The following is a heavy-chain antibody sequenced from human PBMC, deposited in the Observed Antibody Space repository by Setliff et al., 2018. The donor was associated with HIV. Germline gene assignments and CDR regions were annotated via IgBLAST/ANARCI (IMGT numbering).Heavy chain of an antibody. D-gene: IGHD3-3*01. J-gene: IGHJ4*02. V-gene: IGHV4-39*01. CDR1: GSSISSSSYY. CDR3: VTVVQDDLGVVLFDY. CDR2: IYYTWNT. Sequence: TLSLTCAVSGSSISSSSYYWGWIRQPPGKGLELIGNIYYTWNTNDNPSLKSRVTTCVDTSKNQFSLQLSSVTAADTAIYYCVTVVQDDLGVVLFDYWGQGTLGTVSS.